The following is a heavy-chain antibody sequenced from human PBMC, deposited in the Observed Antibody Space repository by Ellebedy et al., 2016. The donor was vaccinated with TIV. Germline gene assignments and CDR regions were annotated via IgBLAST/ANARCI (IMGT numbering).Heavy chain of an antibody. CDR3: ARGSDGHTYTMDV. D-gene: IGHD3-10*01. CDR2: IIPIFGKS. V-gene: IGHV1-69*13. CDR1: GGSFNTYG. J-gene: IGHJ6*02. Sequence: ASVKVSCXASGGSFNTYGISWVRQAPGQGLDWMGGIIPIFGKSNNAQKFQGRVTITADESTSTAYMELSSLGSEDTAMYYCARGSDGHTYTMDVWGQGTTVTVSS.